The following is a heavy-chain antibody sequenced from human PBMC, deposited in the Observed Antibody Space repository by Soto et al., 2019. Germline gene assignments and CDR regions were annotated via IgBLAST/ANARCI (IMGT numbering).Heavy chain of an antibody. CDR2: IYYSGGT. V-gene: IGHV4-59*01. Sequence: SETLSLTCTVSGGSISSYYWSWIRQPPGKGLEWIGYIYYSGGTNHNPSLKSRVTISVDTSKNQFSLKLSSVTAADTAVYYCARGRRGYCGGDCYLLDYWGQGTLVTVSS. J-gene: IGHJ4*02. CDR1: GGSISSYY. D-gene: IGHD2-21*01. CDR3: ARGRRGYCGGDCYLLDY.